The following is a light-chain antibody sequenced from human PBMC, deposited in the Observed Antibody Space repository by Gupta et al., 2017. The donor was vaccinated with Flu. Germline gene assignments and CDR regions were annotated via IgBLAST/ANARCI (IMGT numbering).Light chain of an antibody. V-gene: IGKV1-5*03. CDR2: KAS. Sequence: PSSLSASVGDRVTITCRASQGINSCLAWYQKKPGRAPKSLIYKASSLETGVPSRFSGSGSGTEFTLTISSLQPEDFATYYCQQHRSSPWTFGQGTKVEIK. CDR1: QGINSC. CDR3: QQHRSSPWT. J-gene: IGKJ1*01.